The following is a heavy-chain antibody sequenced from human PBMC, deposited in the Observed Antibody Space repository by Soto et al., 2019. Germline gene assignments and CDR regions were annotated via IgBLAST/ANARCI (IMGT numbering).Heavy chain of an antibody. Sequence: HPXESLRLSCAASGFTFSSYAMHWVRQAPGKGLEWVAVISYDGSNKYYADSVKGRFTISRDNSKNTLYLQMKSLRAEDTAVYYCAREGGGYNYYYYGMDVWGQGTTVTVSS. CDR1: GFTFSSYA. CDR3: AREGGGYNYYYYGMDV. V-gene: IGHV3-30-3*01. J-gene: IGHJ6*02. CDR2: ISYDGSNK. D-gene: IGHD5-12*01.